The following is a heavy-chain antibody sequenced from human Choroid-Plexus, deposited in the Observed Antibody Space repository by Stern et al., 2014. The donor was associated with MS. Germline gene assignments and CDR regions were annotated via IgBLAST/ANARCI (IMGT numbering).Heavy chain of an antibody. Sequence: VHLVESGAEVKKPGSSVKVSCKASGGTFSSYAINWVRQAPGQGPEWMGGIIPIFGTANYAQKFQGRVTITADESTSTAYMELSSLRSEDTAVYYCARDSRYYDASYYFDSWGQGTLVTVSS. J-gene: IGHJ4*02. CDR2: IIPIFGTA. V-gene: IGHV1-69*01. D-gene: IGHD3-16*01. CDR3: ARDSRYYDASYYFDS. CDR1: GGTFSSYA.